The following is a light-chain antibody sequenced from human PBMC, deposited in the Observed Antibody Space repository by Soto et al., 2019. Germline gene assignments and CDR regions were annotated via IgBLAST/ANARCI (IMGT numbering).Light chain of an antibody. CDR1: QTISSN. V-gene: IGKV1-39*01. J-gene: IGKJ5*01. CDR3: QQGYNSPIT. CDR2: AAS. Sequence: DIQMTQSPSSLSASVGDRVTITCRASQTISSNLNWYQQKPGKAPKLLIYAASNLQSGVPSRFSGSGSVTDFTLTISSLQPEDFATYYCQQGYNSPITFGQGTRLEIK.